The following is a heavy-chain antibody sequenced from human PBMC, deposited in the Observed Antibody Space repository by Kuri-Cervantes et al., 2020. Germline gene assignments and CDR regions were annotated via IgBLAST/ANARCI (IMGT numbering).Heavy chain of an antibody. J-gene: IGHJ4*02. CDR1: GFTFSSYS. Sequence: GESLKISCAASGFTFSSYSMNWVRQAPGKGLEWVSSISSSSSPIYYADSVKGRFTISRDNAKNSLYLQMNSLRAEDTAVYYCARDRYQMATISFDYWGQGTLVTVSS. CDR2: ISSSSSPI. D-gene: IGHD5-24*01. CDR3: ARDRYQMATISFDY. V-gene: IGHV3-48*01.